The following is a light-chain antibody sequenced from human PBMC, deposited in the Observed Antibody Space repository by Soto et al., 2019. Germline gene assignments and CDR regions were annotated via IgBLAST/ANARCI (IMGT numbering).Light chain of an antibody. CDR1: QSLVYTDGDTH. Sequence: DVVLTQSPLSLPVSLGQPASLSCRSSQSLVYTDGDTHLTWFQQRPGQPPRRLIYRVSKRDSGVPDRFRASGSGTDFTPKISRVEAEDAGIYYCMQGAHWPWTLAQGTNVDIK. J-gene: IGKJ1*01. V-gene: IGKV2-30*01. CDR2: RVS. CDR3: MQGAHWPWT.